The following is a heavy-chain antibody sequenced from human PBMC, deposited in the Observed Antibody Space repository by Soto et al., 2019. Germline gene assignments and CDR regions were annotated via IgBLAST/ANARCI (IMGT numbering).Heavy chain of an antibody. CDR1: GFTFSDYY. CDR2: ISSSSSYT. CDR3: ARDALLWFGELKYYYGMDV. J-gene: IGHJ6*02. Sequence: GGSLRLSCAASGFTFSDYYMSWIRQAPGKGLEWVSYISSSSSYTNYADSVKGRFTISRDNAKNSLYLQMNSLRAEDTAVYYCARDALLWFGELKYYYGMDVWGQGTTVTVSS. D-gene: IGHD3-10*01. V-gene: IGHV3-11*06.